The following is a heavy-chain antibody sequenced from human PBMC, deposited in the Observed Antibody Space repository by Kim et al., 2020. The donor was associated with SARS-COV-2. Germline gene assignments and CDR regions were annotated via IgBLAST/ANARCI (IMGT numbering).Heavy chain of an antibody. CDR1: GFTFSSYE. CDR2: ISSSGSTI. V-gene: IGHV3-48*03. D-gene: IGHD1-7*01. J-gene: IGHJ6*02. Sequence: GGSLRLSCAASGFTFSSYEMNWVRQAPGKGLEWVSYISSSGSTIYYADSVKGRFTISRDNAKNSLYLQMNSLRAEDTAVYYCARDETQLELRWGYYCYYGMDVWGQGTTVTVSS. CDR3: ARDETQLELRWGYYCYYGMDV.